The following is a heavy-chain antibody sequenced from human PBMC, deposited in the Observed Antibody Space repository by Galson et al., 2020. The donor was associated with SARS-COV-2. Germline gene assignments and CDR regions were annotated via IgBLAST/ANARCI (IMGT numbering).Heavy chain of an antibody. Sequence: SCAASGFTFDDYVMHWVRQAPGKGLEWVSSISWNSGTIVYADSVKGRFTISRDNAKNSLSLQMNSLRVEDTALYYCAKIRVCSGDICYGGLDSWGHGTQVTVSS. CDR2: ISWNSGTI. V-gene: IGHV3-9*01. CDR3: AKIRVCSGDICYGGLDS. D-gene: IGHD2-15*01. J-gene: IGHJ5*01. CDR1: GFTFDDYV.